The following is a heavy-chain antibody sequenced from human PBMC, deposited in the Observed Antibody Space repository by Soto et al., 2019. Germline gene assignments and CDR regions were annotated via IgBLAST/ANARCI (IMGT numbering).Heavy chain of an antibody. Sequence: EVQLVESGGDLVQPGRSLRLSCAASGFSFGDYAMHWVRQAPGKGLEWVSGISCKSASIGYADSVKGRFTISRDNAKNSLYLQMKNLRAEDTALYYCAKSTGGTANGLDVWGQGNAVPVSS. CDR2: ISCKSASI. V-gene: IGHV3-9*01. CDR1: GFSFGDYA. CDR3: AKSTGGTANGLDV. D-gene: IGHD2-8*02. J-gene: IGHJ6*02.